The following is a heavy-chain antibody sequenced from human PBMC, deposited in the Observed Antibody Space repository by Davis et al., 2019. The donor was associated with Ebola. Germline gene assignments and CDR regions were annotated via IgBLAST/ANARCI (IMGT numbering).Heavy chain of an antibody. CDR2: IPHSVGRT. V-gene: IGHV3-23*01. D-gene: IGHD3-16*01. CDR1: GFTFNNYA. Sequence: PGGSLRLSCAASGFTFNNYALSCVRQAPGKGLEWVATIPHSVGRTNYADSVRGRFTISRDNSKSMLYLQMNSLRAEDTAVYYCAKDDVYSYEYQLFFDYWGQGTLVTVSS. CDR3: AKDDVYSYEYQLFFDY. J-gene: IGHJ4*02.